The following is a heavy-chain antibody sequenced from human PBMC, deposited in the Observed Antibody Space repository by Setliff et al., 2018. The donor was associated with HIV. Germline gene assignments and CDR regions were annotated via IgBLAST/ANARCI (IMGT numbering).Heavy chain of an antibody. Sequence: LSLTCSVSGGSISSGYYYWSWIRQHPGKGLEWIGYIYYSGSSYYNPSLKSRVTISVDTSKNQFSVKLSSVTAADTAAYYCARVLNPSDAFDIWGQGTMVTVSS. V-gene: IGHV4-31*03. CDR2: IYYSGSS. CDR3: ARVLNPSDAFDI. CDR1: GGSISSGYYY. J-gene: IGHJ3*02.